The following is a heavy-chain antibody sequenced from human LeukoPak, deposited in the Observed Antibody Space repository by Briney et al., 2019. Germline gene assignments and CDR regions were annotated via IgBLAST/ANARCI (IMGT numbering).Heavy chain of an antibody. CDR1: GGSISSYY. J-gene: IGHJ2*01. D-gene: IGHD3-3*01. CDR2: IYFTGST. Sequence: SETLSLTCTVSGGSISSYYWSWIRQPPGKGLEWLGYIYFTGSTNYNPSLESRVTISVDTSKNQFSLKLSSVTAADTAVYYCARVLRFLEWPRSYFDLWGRGTLVTVSS. V-gene: IGHV4-4*08. CDR3: ARVLRFLEWPRSYFDL.